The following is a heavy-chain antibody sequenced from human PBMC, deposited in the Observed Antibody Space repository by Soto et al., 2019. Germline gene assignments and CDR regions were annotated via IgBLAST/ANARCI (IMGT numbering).Heavy chain of an antibody. D-gene: IGHD3-10*01. CDR1: GDSVSSNSAA. V-gene: IGHV6-1*01. CDR2: TYYRSKWYN. Sequence: SQTLSLTCAISGDSVSSNSAAWNWIRQSPSRGLEWLGRTYYRSKWYNDYAVSVKSRITINPDTSKNQFSLQLNSVTPEDTAVYYCARDQNGYYYGSGSYYNAWFDYWGQGTLVTVSS. J-gene: IGHJ4*02. CDR3: ARDQNGYYYGSGSYYNAWFDY.